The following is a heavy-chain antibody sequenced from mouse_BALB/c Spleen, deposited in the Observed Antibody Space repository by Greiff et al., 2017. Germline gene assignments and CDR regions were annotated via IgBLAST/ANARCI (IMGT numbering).Heavy chain of an antibody. CDR1: GYSFTSYW. Sequence: EVQLQQSGTVLARPGASVKMSCKASGYSFTSYWMHWVKQRPGQGLEWIGAIYPGNSDTSYNQKFKGKAKLTAVTSASTAYMELSSLTNEDSAVYYCTPIYYGCDGYAMDYWGQGTSVTVSS. J-gene: IGHJ4*01. V-gene: IGHV1-5*01. CDR2: IYPGNSDT. D-gene: IGHD2-2*01. CDR3: TPIYYGCDGYAMDY.